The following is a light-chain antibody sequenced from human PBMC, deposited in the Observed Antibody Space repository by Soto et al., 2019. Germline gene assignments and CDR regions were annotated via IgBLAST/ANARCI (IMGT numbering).Light chain of an antibody. J-gene: IGLJ3*02. V-gene: IGLV1-40*01. CDR3: QSYDSSLSGV. CDR1: SSNIGSGYD. CDR2: GNS. Sequence: QSVLTRPPSVSGAPGQRVTISCTGSSSNIGSGYDVHWYQQLPGTAPKLLIYGNSNRPSGVPDRFSGSKSGTSASLAITGLQAEDDADYYCQSYDSSLSGVFGGGTKLTVL.